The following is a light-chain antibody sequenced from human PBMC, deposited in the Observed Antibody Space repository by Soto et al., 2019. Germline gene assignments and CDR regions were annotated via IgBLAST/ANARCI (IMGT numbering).Light chain of an antibody. CDR1: QSVSSS. CDR3: QQYINGYT. Sequence: EVVMTQSPATLSVFPGERVTLSCRASQSVSSSLAWYQQKPGQAPRLLIYSASTRATGIPARFSGSGSGTEFTLTISSLESEAFAVYYCQQYINGYTFGQGTK. V-gene: IGKV3-15*01. J-gene: IGKJ2*01. CDR2: SAS.